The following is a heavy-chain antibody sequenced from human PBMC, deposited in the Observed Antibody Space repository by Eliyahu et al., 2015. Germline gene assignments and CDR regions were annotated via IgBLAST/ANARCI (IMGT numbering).Heavy chain of an antibody. CDR1: GFTFSSYS. CDR3: ARFLEYSSSSGSHNHVDV. CDR2: ISSSSSYI. V-gene: IGHV3-21*01. J-gene: IGHJ6*02. D-gene: IGHD6-6*01. Sequence: EVQLVESGGGLVKPGGSLRXSCAASGFTFSSYSMNWVRQAPGKGLEWVSSISSSSSYIYYADSVKGRFTISRDNAKNSLYLQMNSLRAEDTAVYYCARFLEYSSSSGSHNHVDVWGQGTTVTVSS.